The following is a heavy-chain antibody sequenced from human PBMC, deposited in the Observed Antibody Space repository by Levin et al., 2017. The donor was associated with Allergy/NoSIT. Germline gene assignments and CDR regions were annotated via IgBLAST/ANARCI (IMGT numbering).Heavy chain of an antibody. CDR2: IHYSGGT. CDR1: GASISNYY. Sequence: GSLRLSCSVSGASISNYYWSWIRQPPGKGLEWIGYIHYSGGTNFNPSLKSRVTISVDTSKNQFSLKLTSVTAADTAVYYCARDRVIVGTTNYYYGMDVWGQGTTVTVSS. D-gene: IGHD1-26*01. CDR3: ARDRVIVGTTNYYYGMDV. J-gene: IGHJ6*02. V-gene: IGHV4-59*01.